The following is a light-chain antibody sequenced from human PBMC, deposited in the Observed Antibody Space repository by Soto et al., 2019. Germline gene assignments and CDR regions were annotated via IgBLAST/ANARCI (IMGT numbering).Light chain of an antibody. CDR1: SSDVGGYNY. CDR3: SSYAGSNNLV. CDR2: EVT. V-gene: IGLV2-8*01. J-gene: IGLJ3*02. Sequence: QSALTQPPSASGSPGQSVTISCTGASSDVGGYNYVSWCQQHPGKAPKLMIYEVTKRPSGVPDRFSGSKSGNTASLTVSGLQAEDEADYYCSSYAGSNNLVFGGGTKL.